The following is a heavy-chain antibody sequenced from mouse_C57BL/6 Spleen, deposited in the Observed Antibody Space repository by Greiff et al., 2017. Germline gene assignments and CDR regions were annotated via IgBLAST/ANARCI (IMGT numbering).Heavy chain of an antibody. V-gene: IGHV1-19*01. CDR3: ARGGYSNYWFAY. CDR1: GYTFTDYY. D-gene: IGHD2-5*01. CDR2: INPYNGGT. J-gene: IGHJ3*01. Sequence: VQLQQSGPVLVKPGASVKMSCKASGYTFTDYYMNWVKQSHGKSLEWIGVINPYNGGTSYNQKFKGKATLTVEKSSSTAYMELNSLTSEDSAVYYCARGGYSNYWFAYWGQETLVTVSA.